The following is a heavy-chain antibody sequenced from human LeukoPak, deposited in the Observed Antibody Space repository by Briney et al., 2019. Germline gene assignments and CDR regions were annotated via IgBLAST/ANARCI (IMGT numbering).Heavy chain of an antibody. CDR1: GGSISGYY. J-gene: IGHJ3*02. D-gene: IGHD1-7*01. CDR3: ARLITGTTTAFDI. V-gene: IGHV4-4*07. CDR2: VYTSGST. Sequence: SETLSLTXSVSGGSISGYYWTWLRQPAGKGLEWMGRVYTSGSTHYNPSLTTRLTMSVDTSKNQFSLKLSSVTAADTAVYYCARLITGTTTAFDIWGQGTMVTVSS.